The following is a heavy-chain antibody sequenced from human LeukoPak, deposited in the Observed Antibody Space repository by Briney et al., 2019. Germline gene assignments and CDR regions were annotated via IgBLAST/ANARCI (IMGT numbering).Heavy chain of an antibody. CDR2: INAGNGNT. Sequence: ASVKVSCKASGYTFTSYAMHWVRQAPGQRLEWMGWINAGNGNTKYSQEFQGRVTITRDTSASAVYMELSSLRSDDMAVYYCARMTYGSGSNNWFDPWGQGTLVTVSS. J-gene: IGHJ5*02. D-gene: IGHD3-10*01. CDR1: GYTFTSYA. CDR3: ARMTYGSGSNNWFDP. V-gene: IGHV1-3*03.